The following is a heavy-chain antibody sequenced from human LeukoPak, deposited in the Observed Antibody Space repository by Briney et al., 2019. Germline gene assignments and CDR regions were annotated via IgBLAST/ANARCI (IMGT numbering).Heavy chain of an antibody. CDR1: GGSISSGSYY. Sequence: SQTLSLTCTVSGGSISSGSYYWSWIRQPAGKGLEWIGRIYTSGSTNYNPSLKSRVTISVDTSKNQFSLKLSSVTAADTAVYYCARQARIGYDILTGYSYYYYMDVWGKGTTVTISS. J-gene: IGHJ6*03. V-gene: IGHV4-61*02. CDR3: ARQARIGYDILTGYSYYYYMDV. D-gene: IGHD3-9*01. CDR2: IYTSGST.